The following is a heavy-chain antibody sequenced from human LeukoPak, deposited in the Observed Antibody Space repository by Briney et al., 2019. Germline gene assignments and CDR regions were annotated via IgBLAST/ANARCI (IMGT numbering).Heavy chain of an antibody. CDR3: ARMGSAAGFDWLLPPFDY. CDR1: GGSISSYY. D-gene: IGHD3-9*01. CDR2: IYYSGST. V-gene: IGHV4-59*01. Sequence: PSETLSLTCTVSGGSISSYYWSWIRQPPGKGLEWIGYIYYSGSTNYNPSLKSRVTISVDTSKNQFSLKLSSVTAADTAVYYCARMGSAAGFDWLLPPFDYWGQGTLVTVSS. J-gene: IGHJ4*02.